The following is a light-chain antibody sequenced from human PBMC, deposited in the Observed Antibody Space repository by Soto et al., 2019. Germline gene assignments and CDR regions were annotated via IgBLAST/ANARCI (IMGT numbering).Light chain of an antibody. CDR2: DAS. J-gene: IGKJ3*01. CDR3: QQRSNWPS. CDR1: QSVSSY. Sequence: EIVVTQSPATLSLSPGERATLSCMASQSVSSYLAWYQQKPGQAPRLLIYDASNRATGIPSRFSGSGSGTDFNLTLSSLEPEDFAVYYCQQRSNWPSFGPGTKVDIK. V-gene: IGKV3-11*01.